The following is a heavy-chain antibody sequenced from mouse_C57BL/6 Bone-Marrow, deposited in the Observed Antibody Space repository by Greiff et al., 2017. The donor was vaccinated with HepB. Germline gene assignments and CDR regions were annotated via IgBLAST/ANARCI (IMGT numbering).Heavy chain of an antibody. V-gene: IGHV5-17*01. J-gene: IGHJ1*03. CDR3: ATISYGPWYFDV. CDR2: ISSGSSTI. D-gene: IGHD1-2*01. CDR1: GFTFSDYG. Sequence: EVKLVESGGGLVKPGGSLKLSCAASGFTFSDYGMHWVRQAPEKGLEWVAYISSGSSTIYYADTVKGRFTISRDNAKNTLFLQMTSLRSEDTAMYYCATISYGPWYFDVWGTGTTVTVSS.